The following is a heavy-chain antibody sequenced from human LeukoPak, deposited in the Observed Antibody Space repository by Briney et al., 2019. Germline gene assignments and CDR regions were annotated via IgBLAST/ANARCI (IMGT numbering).Heavy chain of an antibody. V-gene: IGHV3-64*01. J-gene: IGHJ4*02. CDR2: ISSNGGST. CDR3: AREWGGGYYDSSGYPIDY. D-gene: IGHD3-22*01. CDR1: GFTFSSYA. Sequence: PGGSLRLSCAASGFTFSSYAMDWVRQAPGKGLEYVSAISSNGGSTYYANSVKGRFTISRDNSKNTLYLQMGSLRAEDMAVYYCAREWGGGYYDSSGYPIDYWGQGTLVTVSS.